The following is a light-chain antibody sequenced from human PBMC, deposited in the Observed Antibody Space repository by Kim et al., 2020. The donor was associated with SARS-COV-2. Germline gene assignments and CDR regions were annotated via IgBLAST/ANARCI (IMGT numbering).Light chain of an antibody. CDR2: DVS. J-gene: IGLJ1*01. V-gene: IGLV2-14*03. CDR1: SSDVGGYNY. Sequence: QSITISCTGTSSDVGGYNYVSWYQQHPGKVPKLMIYDVSNRPSGVSNRFSGSKSGNTASLTISGLQAEDEADYYCSSYTSSSTLYVFGTGTQLTVL. CDR3: SSYTSSSTLYV.